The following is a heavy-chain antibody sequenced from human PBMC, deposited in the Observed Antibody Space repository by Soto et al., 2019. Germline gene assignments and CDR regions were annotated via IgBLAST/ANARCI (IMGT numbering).Heavy chain of an antibody. CDR1: GFTFSSYG. CDR3: ARDPLGYCSSTSCDDDAFDI. CDR2: IWYDGSNK. V-gene: IGHV3-33*01. J-gene: IGHJ3*02. D-gene: IGHD2-2*01. Sequence: PGGSLRLSCAASGFTFSSYGMYWVRQAPGKGLEWVAVIWYDGSNKYYADSVKGRFTISRDNSKNTLYLQMNSLRAEDTAVYYCARDPLGYCSSTSCDDDAFDIWGQGTMVTVSS.